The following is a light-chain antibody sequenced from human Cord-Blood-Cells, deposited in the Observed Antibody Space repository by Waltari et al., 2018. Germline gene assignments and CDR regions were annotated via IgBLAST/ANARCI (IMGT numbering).Light chain of an antibody. J-gene: IGLJ3*02. Sequence: QSALTQPASVSGSPGQSITISCPGTSSDVGGYNLVSWYQQNPGKAPKLRIYEGSKRPSGVSNRFSGSKSGNTASLTISGLQAEDEADYYCCSYAGSSTWVFGGGTKLTVL. CDR2: EGS. CDR1: SSDVGGYNL. V-gene: IGLV2-23*01. CDR3: CSYAGSSTWV.